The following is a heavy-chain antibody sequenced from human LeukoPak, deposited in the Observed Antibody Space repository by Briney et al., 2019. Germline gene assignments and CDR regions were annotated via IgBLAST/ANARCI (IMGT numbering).Heavy chain of an antibody. J-gene: IGHJ5*02. CDR3: ARAGGFTILRGAVNNWFDP. CDR2: IYHSGST. V-gene: IGHV4-30-2*01. D-gene: IGHD3-10*01. Sequence: SETLSLTCAVSGGSISSGGYSWSWIRQPPGKGLEWIGYIYHSGSTYYNPSLKSRVTISVDTSKNQFSLKLSSVTAADTAVYYCARAGGFTILRGAVNNWFDPWGQGTLVTVSS. CDR1: GGSISSGGYS.